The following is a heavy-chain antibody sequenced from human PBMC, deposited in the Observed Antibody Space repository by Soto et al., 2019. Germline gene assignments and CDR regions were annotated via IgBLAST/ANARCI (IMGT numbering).Heavy chain of an antibody. CDR3: ARGGGSPAC. CDR2: IHYRGST. J-gene: IGHJ4*02. D-gene: IGHD1-26*01. CDR1: GGSISSYY. V-gene: IGHV4-59*08. Sequence: QVQLQESGPGLVKPSETLSLTCTVSGGSISSYYWSWIRQPPGKGLEWNGYIHYRGSTNYNPSLKRHVSLSVDTYTHQFSLKLSSVTAADTAEYYWARGGGSPACWVQGTLVTVFS.